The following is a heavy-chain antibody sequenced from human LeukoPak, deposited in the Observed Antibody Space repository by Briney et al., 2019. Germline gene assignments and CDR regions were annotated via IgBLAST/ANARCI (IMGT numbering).Heavy chain of an antibody. CDR3: ARDARGGGDWKRYFDL. CDR2: INSDGSST. J-gene: IGHJ2*01. CDR1: GFTFRNYW. D-gene: IGHD2-21*02. V-gene: IGHV3-74*01. Sequence: GSLRLSCAASGFTFRNYWMHWVRQAPGKGLVWVSRINSDGSSTSYADSVKGRFTISRDNAKNTLYLQMNSLRAEDTAVYYCARDARGGGDWKRYFDLWGRGTLVTVSS.